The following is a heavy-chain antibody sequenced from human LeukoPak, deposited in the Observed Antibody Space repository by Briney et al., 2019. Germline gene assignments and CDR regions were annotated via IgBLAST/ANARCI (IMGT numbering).Heavy chain of an antibody. CDR1: GFTFSSYA. CDR3: ARARDYYGSGSYYKTRNWGYFDY. CDR2: ISGSGGST. V-gene: IGHV3-23*01. J-gene: IGHJ4*02. D-gene: IGHD3-10*01. Sequence: GGSLRLSCAASGFTFSSYAMSWVRQAPGKGLEWVSAISGSGGSTYYADSVKGRFTISRDNSKNTLYLQMNTLRAEDTAVYYCARARDYYGSGSYYKTRNWGYFDYWGQGTLVTVSP.